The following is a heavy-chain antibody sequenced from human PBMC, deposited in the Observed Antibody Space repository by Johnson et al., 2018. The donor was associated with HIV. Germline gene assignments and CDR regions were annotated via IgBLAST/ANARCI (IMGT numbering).Heavy chain of an antibody. J-gene: IGHJ3*02. CDR1: GFTFSSYA. CDR2: ISYDGSNK. D-gene: IGHD3-3*01. CDR3: ARDSRDFWSGFGAFDI. V-gene: IGHV3-30*04. Sequence: VQLVESGGGVVQPGRSLRLSCAASGFTFSSYAMHWVRQAPGKGLEWVAVISYDGSNKYYADSVKGRFTISRDNFKNNLYLQMNGRRGEDTAVYYCARDSRDFWSGFGAFDIWGQGTMVTVSS.